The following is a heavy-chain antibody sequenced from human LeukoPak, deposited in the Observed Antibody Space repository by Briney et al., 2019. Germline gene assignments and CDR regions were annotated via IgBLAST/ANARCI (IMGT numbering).Heavy chain of an antibody. Sequence: SETLSLTCTVSGGSISSGSYYWSWIRQPAGKGLEWIGRIYTSGSTNYNPSLKSRVTISVDTSKNQFSLKLSSVTAADTAVYYCARARGFGELKDAFDIWGQGTMVTVSS. CDR3: ARARGFGELKDAFDI. CDR1: GGSISSGSYY. CDR2: IYTSGST. V-gene: IGHV4-61*02. D-gene: IGHD3-10*01. J-gene: IGHJ3*02.